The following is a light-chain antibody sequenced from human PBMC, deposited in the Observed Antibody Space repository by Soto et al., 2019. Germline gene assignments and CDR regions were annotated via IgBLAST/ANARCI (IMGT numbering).Light chain of an antibody. J-gene: IGKJ1*01. CDR3: QQSSATPPGT. CDR1: QSISTY. V-gene: IGKV1-39*01. Sequence: DIQMTQSPSTLSASVGDRVTITCRASQSISTYLIWYQQKPGKAPKLLIYATSSLQSGVPSRFSGSGSGTDFTLTISSLQPEDFATYYCQQSSATPPGTFAQGTKVDIK. CDR2: ATS.